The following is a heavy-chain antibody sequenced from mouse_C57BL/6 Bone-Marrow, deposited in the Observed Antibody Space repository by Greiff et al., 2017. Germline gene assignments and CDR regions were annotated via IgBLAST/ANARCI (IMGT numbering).Heavy chain of an antibody. J-gene: IGHJ1*03. CDR1: GFTFSDYY. V-gene: IGHV5-12*01. Sequence: EVKLMESGGGLVQPGGSLKLSCAASGFTFSDYYMYWVRQTPGKRLEWVAYISNGGGSTYYPDTVKGRFTISRDNAKNTLYLQMSRLKSEDTAMYYCARRRGWYFDVWGTGTTVTVSS. CDR2: ISNGGGST. CDR3: ARRRGWYFDV.